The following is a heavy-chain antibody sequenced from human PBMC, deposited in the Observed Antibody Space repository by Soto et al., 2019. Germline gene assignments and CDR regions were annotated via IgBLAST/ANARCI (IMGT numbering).Heavy chain of an antibody. CDR2: INAGNGHT. Sequence: QVPLVQSGAEVKKPGASVKVSCQASGYTFTTSTMHWVRQAPGQRLEWMGWINAGNGHTKYSQKFQGRVTITRDTFARTGYTELSSLTSEDTAVFDCARGSGQILTYYGLVHGYYAPAFDHWCQGTLVSVS. CDR3: ARGSGQILTYYGLVHGYYAPAFDH. D-gene: IGHD3-22*01. J-gene: IGHJ4*02. CDR1: GYTFTTST. V-gene: IGHV1-3*01.